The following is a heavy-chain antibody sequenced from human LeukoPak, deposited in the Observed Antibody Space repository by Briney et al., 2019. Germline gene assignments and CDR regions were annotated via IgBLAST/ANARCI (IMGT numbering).Heavy chain of an antibody. CDR3: ARVGRATPTKENYDILTGYLDY. D-gene: IGHD3-9*01. CDR2: IYYSGSSGST. J-gene: IGHJ4*02. CDR1: GGSISSSTYY. V-gene: IGHV4-39*07. Sequence: SETLSLTCTVSGGSISSSTYYWGWIRQSPGKGLEWIGSIYYSGSSGSTYYNPSLKSRVTISVDTSKNQFSLKLSSVAAADTAVYYCARVGRATPTKENYDILTGYLDYWGQGTLVTVSS.